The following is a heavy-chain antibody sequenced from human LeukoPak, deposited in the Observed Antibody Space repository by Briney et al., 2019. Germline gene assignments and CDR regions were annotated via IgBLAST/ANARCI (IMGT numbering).Heavy chain of an antibody. CDR2: IYYSGST. CDR3: ASNGWYSLEY. CDR1: GGSISSYY. V-gene: IGHV4-59*12. J-gene: IGHJ4*02. D-gene: IGHD6-19*01. Sequence: PSETLSLTCTVSGGSISSYYWSWIRQPPGKGLEWIGYIYYSGSTNYNPSLKSRVTISVDTSKNQFSLKVTSVTAADTAVYFCASNGWYSLEYWGQGILVTVSS.